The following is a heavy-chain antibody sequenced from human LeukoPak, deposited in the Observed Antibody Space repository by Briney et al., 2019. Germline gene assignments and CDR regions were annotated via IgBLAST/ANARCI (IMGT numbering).Heavy chain of an antibody. J-gene: IGHJ6*04. CDR3: ARQKDYGDYGLYYYGMDV. V-gene: IGHV3-48*03. CDR1: GFTFSSYE. Sequence: GGSLRLSCAASGFTFSSYEMNWVRQAPGKGLEWVSYISSSGSTIYYADSVKGRFTISRDNAKNPLYLQMNSLRAEDTAVYYCARQKDYGDYGLYYYGMDVWGKGTTVTVSS. CDR2: ISSSGSTI. D-gene: IGHD4-17*01.